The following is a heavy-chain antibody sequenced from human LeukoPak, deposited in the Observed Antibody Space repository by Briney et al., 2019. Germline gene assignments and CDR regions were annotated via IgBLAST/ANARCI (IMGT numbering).Heavy chain of an antibody. CDR1: GGSISSYY. D-gene: IGHD6-19*01. V-gene: IGHV4-4*07. CDR3: ARDLGQWLDYPNWFDP. J-gene: IGHJ5*02. Sequence: PSETLSLTCTVSGGSISSYYWSWIRQPAGKGLEWIGRIYTSGSTNYNPSLKSRVTMSVDTSKNQFSLKLSSVTAADTAVYYCARDLGQWLDYPNWFDPWGQGTLVTVSS. CDR2: IYTSGST.